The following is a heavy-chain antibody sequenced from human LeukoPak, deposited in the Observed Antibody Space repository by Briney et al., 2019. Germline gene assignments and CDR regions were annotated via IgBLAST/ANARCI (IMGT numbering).Heavy chain of an antibody. CDR2: IWYDGSNK. V-gene: IGHV3-33*01. J-gene: IGHJ6*02. CDR3: ARDLTGYSYGSLYYYYGMDV. D-gene: IGHD5-18*01. Sequence: GGSLRLSCAASGFTFSIYGMHWVRQAPGKGLEWVAVIWYDGSNKYYADSVKGRFTISRDNSKNTLYLQMNSLRAEDTAVYYCARDLTGYSYGSLYYYYGMDVWGQGTTVTVSS. CDR1: GFTFSIYG.